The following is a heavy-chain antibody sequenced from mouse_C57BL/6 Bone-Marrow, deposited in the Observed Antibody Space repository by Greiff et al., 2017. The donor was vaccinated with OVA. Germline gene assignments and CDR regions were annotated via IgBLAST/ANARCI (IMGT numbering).Heavy chain of an antibody. CDR1: GYTFTSYW. Sequence: QVQLQQPGAELVKPGASVKLSCKASGYTFTSYWMHWVKQRPGQGLEWIGMIHPTGGSTNYNEKFKSKATLTVDKSSSTAYMQLSSLTSEDSAVYYCARYGYDGYYVAYWGKGTLVTVSA. CDR2: IHPTGGST. J-gene: IGHJ3*01. CDR3: ARYGYDGYYVAY. V-gene: IGHV1-64*01. D-gene: IGHD2-3*01.